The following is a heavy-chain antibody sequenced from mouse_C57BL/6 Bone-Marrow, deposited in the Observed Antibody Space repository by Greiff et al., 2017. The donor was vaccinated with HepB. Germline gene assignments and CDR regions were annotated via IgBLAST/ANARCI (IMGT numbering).Heavy chain of an antibody. CDR3: ASSGFITTDFFDY. J-gene: IGHJ2*01. CDR2: IYPGSGNT. D-gene: IGHD1-1*01. CDR1: GYTFTDYY. Sequence: VQLQQSGAELVRPGASVKLSCKASGYTFTDYYINWVKQRPGQGLEWIARIYPGSGNTYYNEKFKGKATLTAERSSSTAYMQLSSLTSEDSAVYFCASSGFITTDFFDYWGQGTTLTVSS. V-gene: IGHV1-76*01.